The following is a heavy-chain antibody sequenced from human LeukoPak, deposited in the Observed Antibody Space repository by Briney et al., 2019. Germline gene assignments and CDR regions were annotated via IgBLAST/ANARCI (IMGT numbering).Heavy chain of an antibody. V-gene: IGHV6-1*01. J-gene: IGHJ4*02. CDR2: TYYRSKWFN. Sequence: SQTLSLTCAISGDSVSSNSAAWNWIRQSPSRGLEWLGTTYYRSKWFNDYAVSVKSRITINPDTSKNQFSLQLNSVTPEDTAVYSCARSGGSNLPFNCWGQGTLVSVSS. D-gene: IGHD6-19*01. CDR1: GDSVSSNSAA. CDR3: ARSGGSNLPFNC.